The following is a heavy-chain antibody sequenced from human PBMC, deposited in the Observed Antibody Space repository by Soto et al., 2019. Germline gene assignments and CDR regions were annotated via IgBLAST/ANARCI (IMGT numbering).Heavy chain of an antibody. J-gene: IGHJ4*02. CDR2: IIPILGIA. CDR1: GGTFSSYT. D-gene: IGHD2-2*01. CDR3: ARDRPLTSSPGGYFDY. Sequence: SVKVSCKASGGTFSSYTISWVRQAPGQGLEWMGRIIPILGIANYAQKFQGRVTITADKSTSTAYMELSSLRSEDAAVYYCARDRPLTSSPGGYFDYWGQGTLVTVSS. V-gene: IGHV1-69*04.